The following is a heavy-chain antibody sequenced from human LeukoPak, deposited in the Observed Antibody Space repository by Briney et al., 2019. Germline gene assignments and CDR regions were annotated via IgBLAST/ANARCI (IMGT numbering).Heavy chain of an antibody. CDR2: INPNNGAT. V-gene: IGHV1-2*06. CDR3: TRESGSYHGNDY. D-gene: IGHD1-26*01. J-gene: IGHJ4*02. Sequence: ASVKVSCKASGYTFTGYYMHWVRQAPGQGLEWMGRINPNNGATNYAQKLQGRVTITGDTSISTAYMELSSLRSDDTAVYCCTRESGSYHGNDYWGQGTLVTVSS. CDR1: GYTFTGYY.